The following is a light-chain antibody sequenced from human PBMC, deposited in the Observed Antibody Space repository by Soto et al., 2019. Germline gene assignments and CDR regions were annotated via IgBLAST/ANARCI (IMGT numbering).Light chain of an antibody. CDR3: QQYNNWPPVT. Sequence: EIVMTQSPSTLSESPGERATLTCRASQSVSSNLAWYQQKPGQAPRLLIYGASTRATGIPATFCGSGSGTEFTLTISSLQSHDFAVYYCQQYNNWPPVTFGQGTRLEIK. CDR1: QSVSSN. CDR2: GAS. J-gene: IGKJ5*01. V-gene: IGKV3-15*01.